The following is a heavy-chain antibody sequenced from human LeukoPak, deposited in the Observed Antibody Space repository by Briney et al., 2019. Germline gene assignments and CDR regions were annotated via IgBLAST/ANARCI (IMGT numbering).Heavy chain of an antibody. Sequence: ASVKVSCKASGGTFSSYAISWVRQAPGQGLEWMGGIIPIFGTVNYAQKFQGRVTITADESTSTAYMELSSLRSEDTAVYYCARPSSSYHHYNPYYYYGMDVWGQGTTVTVSS. CDR2: IIPIFGTV. V-gene: IGHV1-69*13. CDR3: ARPSSSYHHYNPYYYYGMDV. CDR1: GGTFSSYA. D-gene: IGHD2-15*01. J-gene: IGHJ6*02.